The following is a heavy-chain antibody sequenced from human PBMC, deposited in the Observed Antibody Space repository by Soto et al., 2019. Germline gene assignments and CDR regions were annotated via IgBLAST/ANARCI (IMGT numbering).Heavy chain of an antibody. D-gene: IGHD6-6*01. V-gene: IGHV4-34*01. J-gene: IGHJ3*02. CDR2: INHSGST. CDR1: GGSFSGYY. CDR3: ARSSAFDI. Sequence: AVYGGSFSGYYWSWIRQPPGKGLEWIGEINHSGSTNYNPSLKSRVTISVDTSKNQFSLKLSSVTAADTAVYYCARSSAFDIWGQGTMVTVSS.